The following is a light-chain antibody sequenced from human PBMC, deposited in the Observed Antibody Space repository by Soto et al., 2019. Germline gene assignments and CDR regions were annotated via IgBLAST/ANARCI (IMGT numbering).Light chain of an antibody. V-gene: IGLV1-44*01. Sequence: QSVRTQPPSASGTPGQRVTISCSGSSSNIGSNTVSWYQQIPGTAPKLLIYSNNRRPSGVPERFSGSNSGTSASLAISGLQSEDEADYYCAAWDDSLNGFYVFGTGTKLTVL. CDR2: SNN. CDR1: SSNIGSNT. J-gene: IGLJ1*01. CDR3: AAWDDSLNGFYV.